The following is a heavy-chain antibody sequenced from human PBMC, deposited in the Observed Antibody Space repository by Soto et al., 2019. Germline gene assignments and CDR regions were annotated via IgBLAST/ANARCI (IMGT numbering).Heavy chain of an antibody. CDR2: ISGSGGRT. CDR3: EKGGYYSLFDI. CDR1: GFPFSSYA. J-gene: IGHJ3*02. D-gene: IGHD3-16*01. V-gene: IGHV3-23*01. Sequence: EMQLLESGGGLVQPGGSLRLSCVASGFPFSSYAMSWVRQTPGKGLEWVSGISGSGGRTYYADSVKGRFTISRDNSNNTLSPQMHILRVEDTAVYFCEKGGYYSLFDIWGQGTVVTVSA.